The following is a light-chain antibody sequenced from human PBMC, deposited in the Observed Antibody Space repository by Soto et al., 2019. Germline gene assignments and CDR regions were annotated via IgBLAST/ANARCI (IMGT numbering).Light chain of an antibody. J-gene: IGLJ2*01. CDR2: EAT. CDR1: SSDIGGYNL. V-gene: IGLV2-23*02. CDR3: YSFAGSATFV. Sequence: QSALTQSASVSGSPGQSITISCTGTSSDIGGYNLVSWYQHHPGKAPKLLIYEATKRPSGVSDRFSGSRSGNTASLTISPLQSEDEADYSCYSFAGSATFVFGGGTKLTVL.